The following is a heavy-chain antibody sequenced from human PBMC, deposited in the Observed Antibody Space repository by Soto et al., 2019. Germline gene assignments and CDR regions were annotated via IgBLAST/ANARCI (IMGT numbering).Heavy chain of an antibody. Sequence: GGSLRLSCAASGFTFDDYAMHWVRQAPGKGLEWVSGISWNSGSIGYADSVKGRFTISRDNAKNSLYLQMNSLRAEDTALYYCARALYYYDSSGYAFDIWGQGTMVTVSS. CDR2: ISWNSGSI. CDR1: GFTFDDYA. CDR3: ARALYYYDSSGYAFDI. J-gene: IGHJ3*02. V-gene: IGHV3-9*01. D-gene: IGHD3-22*01.